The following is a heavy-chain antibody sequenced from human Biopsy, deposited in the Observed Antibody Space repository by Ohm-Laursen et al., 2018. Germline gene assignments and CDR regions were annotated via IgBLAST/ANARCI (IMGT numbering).Heavy chain of an antibody. J-gene: IGHJ4*02. CDR2: ISPKRGDT. CDR3: ALQSVAQMKNFDY. CDR1: GFSFTGYY. V-gene: IGHV1-2*02. Sequence: GSTVKVSCNASGFSFTGYYIQGVRQAPGQGLEWMGGISPKRGDTNYAHKFQGNITMTRDTSMSTAYMEMSRLRCDDTAVYYCALQSVAQMKNFDYWGQGTLVTVSS. D-gene: IGHD6-19*01.